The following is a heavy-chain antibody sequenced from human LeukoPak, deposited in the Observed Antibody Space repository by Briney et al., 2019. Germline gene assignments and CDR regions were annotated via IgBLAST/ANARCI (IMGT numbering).Heavy chain of an antibody. J-gene: IGHJ4*02. CDR3: ARHHSTSIY. D-gene: IGHD6-6*01. Sequence: SETLSLTCTVSGGSIASTSYDWGWIRQPPGNGLEWIVSINYGGSTYSNPSLNSRATIAVDTSQNQFSLKVTSVTAADTAVYYCARHHSTSIYWGQGTLVTVSP. CDR2: INYGGST. CDR1: GGSIASTSYD. V-gene: IGHV4-39*01.